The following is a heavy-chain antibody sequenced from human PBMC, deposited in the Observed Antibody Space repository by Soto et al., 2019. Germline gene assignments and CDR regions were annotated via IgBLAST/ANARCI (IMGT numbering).Heavy chain of an antibody. J-gene: IGHJ4*02. Sequence: EVQLVESGGDLVKPGGSLRLSCVTSGFMFSSAWMSWVRQAPGKGLEWVGRIKSKADGGARVYAAPVKGRFSISRDDSKNTLYLQMNSLRAEDTAVYYCVEGWNDFWGQGTLVTVSS. V-gene: IGHV3-15*01. D-gene: IGHD1-1*01. CDR1: GFMFSSAW. CDR3: VEGWNDF. CDR2: IKSKADGGAR.